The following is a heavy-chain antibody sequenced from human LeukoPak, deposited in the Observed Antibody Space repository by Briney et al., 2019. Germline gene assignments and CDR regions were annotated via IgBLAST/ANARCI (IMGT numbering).Heavy chain of an antibody. J-gene: IGHJ6*03. CDR3: AREEYSSSSGDYMDV. D-gene: IGHD6-6*01. CDR1: GFTFDDYA. Sequence: GGSLRLSCAASGFTFDDYAMHWVRQAPGKGLEWVSGISWNSGSIGYADSVKGRFTISRDNAKNSLYLQMNSLRAEDTAVYYCAREEYSSSSGDYMDVWGKGTTVTVSS. V-gene: IGHV3-9*01. CDR2: ISWNSGSI.